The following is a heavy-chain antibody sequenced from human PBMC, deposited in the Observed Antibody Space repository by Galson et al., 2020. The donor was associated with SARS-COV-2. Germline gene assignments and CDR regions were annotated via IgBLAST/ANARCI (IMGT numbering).Heavy chain of an antibody. CDR2: IYYSGST. V-gene: IGHV4-59*01. CDR1: GGSISSYY. CDR3: ARLAVGDYDFWSGPYYYYYMDV. D-gene: IGHD3-3*01. Sequence: SETLSLTCTVSGGSISSYYWSWIRQPPGKGLEWIGYIYYSGSTNYNPSLKSRVTISVDTSKNQFSLKLSSVTAADTAVYYCARLAVGDYDFWSGPYYYYYMDVWGKGTTVTVSS. J-gene: IGHJ6*03.